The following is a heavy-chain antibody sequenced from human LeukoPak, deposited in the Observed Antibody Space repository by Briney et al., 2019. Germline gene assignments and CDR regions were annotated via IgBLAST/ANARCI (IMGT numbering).Heavy chain of an antibody. CDR3: ARDYYYGSGSYQTLDY. J-gene: IGHJ4*02. V-gene: IGHV4-61*02. CDR2: IYTSGST. CDR1: GGSISSGSYY. Sequence: SQTLSLTCTVSGGSISSGSYYWSWIRQPPGKGLEWIGRIYTSGSTNYNPSLKSRVTMSVDTSKNQFSLKLSSVTAADTAVYYCARDYYYGSGSYQTLDYWGQGTLVTVSS. D-gene: IGHD3-10*01.